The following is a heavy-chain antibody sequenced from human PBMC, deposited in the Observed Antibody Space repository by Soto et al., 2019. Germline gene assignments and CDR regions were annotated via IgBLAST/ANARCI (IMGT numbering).Heavy chain of an antibody. CDR1: GFTFSSHS. Sequence: QVQLVESGGGVVQPGRSLRLSCAASGFTFSSHSMHWVRQAPGKGLEWVAVTSYDGTNVDSVKGRFTISRDYSKNTLYLQMNSLKAEDTAVYYCARGRAVGETRDFDSWGQGTLVTVSS. V-gene: IGHV3-30-3*01. CDR3: ARGRAVGETRDFDS. CDR2: TSYDGTN. J-gene: IGHJ4*02. D-gene: IGHD1-26*01.